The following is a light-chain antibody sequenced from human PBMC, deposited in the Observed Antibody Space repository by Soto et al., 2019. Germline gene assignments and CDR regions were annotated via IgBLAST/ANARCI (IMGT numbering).Light chain of an antibody. J-gene: IGKJ5*01. Sequence: EIVLTQSPGTLSLSPGERATLSCRASQSGSSSYLAWYQQKPGQAPRLLIYGASSRATGIPDRFSGSGSGTDFTLTISRLEPEDFAVHYCQQYGSSPPTFGQGTRLEIK. V-gene: IGKV3-20*01. CDR3: QQYGSSPPT. CDR2: GAS. CDR1: QSGSSSY.